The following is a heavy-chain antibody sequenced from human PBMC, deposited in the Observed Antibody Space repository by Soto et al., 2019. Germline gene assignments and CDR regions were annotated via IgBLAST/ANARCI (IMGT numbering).Heavy chain of an antibody. D-gene: IGHD3-22*01. Sequence: ASVKVSCKASGYTFTSYAMHWVRQAPGQRLEWMGWINAGNGNTKYSQKFQGRVTITRDTSASTAYMELSSLRSEDTAVYYCARGYYYDSSGYFPGVWGQGTLVTVSS. J-gene: IGHJ4*02. CDR1: GYTFTSYA. CDR2: INAGNGNT. V-gene: IGHV1-3*01. CDR3: ARGYYYDSSGYFPGV.